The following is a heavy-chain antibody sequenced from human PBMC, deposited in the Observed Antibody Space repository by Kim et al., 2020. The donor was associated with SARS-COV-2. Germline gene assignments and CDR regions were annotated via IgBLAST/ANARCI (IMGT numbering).Heavy chain of an antibody. CDR2: IYYSGST. V-gene: IGHV4-59*08. CDR3: ARQIHSGYVSYPYYYYGMDV. D-gene: IGHD5-12*01. CDR1: GGSISSYY. Sequence: SETLSLTCTVSGGSISSYYWSWIRQPPGKGLEWIGYIYYSGSTNYNPSLKSRVTISVDTSKNQFSLKLSSVTAADTAVYYCARQIHSGYVSYPYYYYGMDVWGQGTTVTVSS. J-gene: IGHJ6*02.